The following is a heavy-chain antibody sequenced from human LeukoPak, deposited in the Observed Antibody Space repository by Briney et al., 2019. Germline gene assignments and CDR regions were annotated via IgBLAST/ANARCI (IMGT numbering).Heavy chain of an antibody. CDR1: GFTFSNYA. CDR2: ISYDGSNK. CDR3: ARSYYGVLTGYGEVDF. Sequence: QTGGSLRLSCAASGFTFSNYAMHWVRQAPGKGLEWVAVISYDGSNKYYADSVKGRFTISRDNSKNTLYLQMNSLRAEDTAVYYCARSYYGVLTGYGEVDFWGQGTLVTVSS. D-gene: IGHD3-9*01. J-gene: IGHJ4*02. V-gene: IGHV3-30*04.